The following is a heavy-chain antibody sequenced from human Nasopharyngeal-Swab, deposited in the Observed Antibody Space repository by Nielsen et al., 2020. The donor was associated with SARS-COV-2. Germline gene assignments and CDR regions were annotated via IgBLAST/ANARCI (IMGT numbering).Heavy chain of an antibody. CDR3: AAGASLEVVVGPAAIRGGEGSGEVRGAKHQNFDY. CDR1: GFTFTSSA. CDR2: IVVGSGNT. D-gene: IGHD2-2*02. Sequence: SVKVSCKASGFTFTSSAMQWVRHARGQRLEWIGRIVVGSGNTNYAQKFQERVTITRDMSTSTAYMELSSLRSEDTAMYYCAAGASLEVVVGPAAIRGGEGSGEVRGAKHQNFDYWGQGTLVTVSS. V-gene: IGHV1-58*02. J-gene: IGHJ4*02.